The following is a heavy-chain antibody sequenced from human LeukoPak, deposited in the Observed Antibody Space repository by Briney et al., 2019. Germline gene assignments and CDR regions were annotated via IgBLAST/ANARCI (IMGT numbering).Heavy chain of an antibody. J-gene: IGHJ4*02. CDR3: ARGRTIAVAGPYYFDY. V-gene: IGHV1-18*01. Sequence: ASVKVSCKASGYTFTSYGISWVRQAPGQGLEWMGWISAYNGNTYYAQKLQGRVTMTTDTSTSTAYMELRSLRSDDTAVYYCARGRTIAVAGPYYFDYWGQGTLVTVSS. CDR1: GYTFTSYG. D-gene: IGHD6-19*01. CDR2: ISAYNGNT.